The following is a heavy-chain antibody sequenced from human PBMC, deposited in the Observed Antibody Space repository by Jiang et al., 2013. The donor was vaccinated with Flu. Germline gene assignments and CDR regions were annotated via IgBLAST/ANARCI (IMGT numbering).Heavy chain of an antibody. Sequence: QLLESGGGVVQPGRSLRLSCAASGFTFSSYAMHWVRQAPGKGLEWVAVISYDGSNKYYADSVKGRFTISRDNSKNTLYLQMNSLRAEDTAVYYCARGGYCSSTSCYVDYWGQGTLVTVSS. CDR1: GFTFSSYA. V-gene: IGHV3-30-3*01. D-gene: IGHD2-2*03. CDR3: ARGGYCSSTSCYVDY. CDR2: ISYDGSNK. J-gene: IGHJ4*02.